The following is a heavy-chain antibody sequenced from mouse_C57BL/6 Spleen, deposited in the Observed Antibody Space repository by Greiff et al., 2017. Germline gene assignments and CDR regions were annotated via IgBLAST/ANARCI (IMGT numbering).Heavy chain of an antibody. CDR2: IYPGDGDT. CDR3: ARWGTTGYFDY. J-gene: IGHJ2*01. CDR1: GYAFSSSW. Sequence: VQLQQSGPELVKPGASVKISCKASGYAFSSSWMNWVKQRPGKGLEWIGRIYPGDGDTNYNGKFKGKATLTAEKSSSTAYMQLSSLTSEDSAVYFCARWGTTGYFDYWGQGTTLTVSS. D-gene: IGHD1-1*01. V-gene: IGHV1-82*01.